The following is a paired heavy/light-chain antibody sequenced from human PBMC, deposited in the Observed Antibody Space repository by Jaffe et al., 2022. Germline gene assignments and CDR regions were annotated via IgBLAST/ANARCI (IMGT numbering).Light chain of an antibody. V-gene: IGKV1-5*03. Sequence: DIQMTQSPSTLSASVGDRVTITCRASQSISTWLAWYQQKPGKAPKLLIYKASSLESGVPSRFSGSGSGTEFTLTISSLKPDDSATYYCQQYNSYSWTFGQGTKVEIK. CDR1: QSISTW. CDR3: QQYNSYSWT. CDR2: KAS. J-gene: IGKJ1*01.
Heavy chain of an antibody. V-gene: IGHV4-38-2*01. J-gene: IGHJ4*02. Sequence: QVQLQESGPRLVKPSETLSLTCAVSGYSITSTYYWGWIRQPPGKGLEWIGSIYHSGDTYYNLSLKSRVTISVDTSKSQFSLKLSSVTAADTAVYYCARGQGGPPFFYWGQGTLVTVSS. CDR3: ARGQGGPPFFY. D-gene: IGHD1-26*01. CDR2: IYHSGDT. CDR1: GYSITSTYY.